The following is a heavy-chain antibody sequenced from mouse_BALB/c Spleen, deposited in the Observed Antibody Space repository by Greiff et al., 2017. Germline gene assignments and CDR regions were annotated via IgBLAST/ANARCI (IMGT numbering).Heavy chain of an antibody. D-gene: IGHD1-2*01. V-gene: IGHV5-6-5*01. J-gene: IGHJ1*01. Sequence: EVMLVESGGGLVKPGESLKLSCAASGFTFSSYAMSWVRQTPEKRLEWVASISSGGSTYYPDSVKGRFTISRDNARNILYLQMSSLRSEDTAMYYCARAAATWYFDVWGAGTTVTVSS. CDR1: GFTFSSYA. CDR3: ARAAATWYFDV. CDR2: ISSGGST.